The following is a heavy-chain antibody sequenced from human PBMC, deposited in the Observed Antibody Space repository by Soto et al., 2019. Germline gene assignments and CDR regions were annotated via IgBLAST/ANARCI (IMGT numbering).Heavy chain of an antibody. CDR1: GGTFSSYA. Sequence: QVQLVQSGAEVKKPGSSVKVSCKASGGTFSSYAISWVRQAPGQALEWMGGIIPIFGTANYAQKFQGRVTITADKCTSTAYLERSSLRSEDTAVYYRASRPTVGATGFDYWGQGTLVTVSS. D-gene: IGHD1-26*01. CDR2: IIPIFGTA. V-gene: IGHV1-69*06. CDR3: ASRPTVGATGFDY. J-gene: IGHJ4*02.